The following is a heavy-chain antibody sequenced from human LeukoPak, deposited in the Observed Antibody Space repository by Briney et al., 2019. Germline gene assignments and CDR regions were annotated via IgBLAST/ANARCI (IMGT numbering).Heavy chain of an antibody. CDR3: ARDPAAYYFDY. Sequence: GGSLRLSCAASGFTFSSYSMNWVRQAPGKGLEWVSSISSSSSYIYYADSVKGRFTISRDNAKNSLYLQMNSLRAEDTAVYYCARDPAAYYFDYWGQGTLVTVSS. V-gene: IGHV3-21*01. CDR2: ISSSSSYI. J-gene: IGHJ4*02. CDR1: GFTFSSYS. D-gene: IGHD2-15*01.